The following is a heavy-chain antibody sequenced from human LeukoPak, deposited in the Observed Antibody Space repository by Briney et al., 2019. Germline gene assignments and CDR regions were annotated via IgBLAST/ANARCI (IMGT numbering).Heavy chain of an antibody. CDR2: IIPTLGIA. V-gene: IGHV1-69*04. D-gene: IGHD4-17*01. Sequence: SVKVSCKASGGTFSSYAISWVRQAPGQGLEWMGRIIPTLGIANYAQKFQGRVTITADKSTSTAYMELSSLRSEDTAVYYCARDWTTVTTSPHYWGQGTLVTVSS. CDR3: ARDWTTVTTSPHY. CDR1: GGTFSSYA. J-gene: IGHJ4*02.